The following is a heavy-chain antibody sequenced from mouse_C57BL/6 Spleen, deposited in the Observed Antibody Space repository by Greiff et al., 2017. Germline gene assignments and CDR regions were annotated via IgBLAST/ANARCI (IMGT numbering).Heavy chain of an antibody. Sequence: EVQLVESGGDLVKPGGSLKLSCAASGFTFSSYGMSWVRQTPDKRLEWVATISSGGSYTYYPDSVKGRFTISRDNAKNTLYLQMSSLKSEDTAMYYCAREGDPGSRYFDVWGTGTTVTVSS. CDR2: ISSGGSYT. V-gene: IGHV5-6*01. CDR3: AREGDPGSRYFDV. J-gene: IGHJ1*03. D-gene: IGHD1-1*01. CDR1: GFTFSSYG.